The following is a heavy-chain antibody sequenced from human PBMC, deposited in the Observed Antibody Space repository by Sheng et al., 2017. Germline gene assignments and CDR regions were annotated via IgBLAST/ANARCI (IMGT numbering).Heavy chain of an antibody. CDR1: GYTFTSYD. D-gene: IGHD1-26*01. Sequence: QVQLVQSGAEVKKPGASVKVSCKASGYTFTSYDINWVRQATGQGLEWMGWMNPNSGNTGYAQKFQGRVTITRNTSISTAYMELSSLRSEDTAVYYCARGSATTMRSWDNWFDPWGQGTLVTVSS. CDR2: MNPNSGNT. J-gene: IGHJ5*02. CDR3: ARGSATTMRSWDNWFDP. V-gene: IGHV1-8*03.